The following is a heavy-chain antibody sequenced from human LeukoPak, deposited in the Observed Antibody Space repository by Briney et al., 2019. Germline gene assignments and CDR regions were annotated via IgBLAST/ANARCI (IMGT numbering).Heavy chain of an antibody. V-gene: IGHV1-46*01. CDR1: GYTFTSYY. J-gene: IGHJ3*02. Sequence: GASVKVSCKASGYTFTSYYMHWVRQAPGQGLEWMGIINPSGGSTSYAQKFQGRVTITRDTSTSTVYMELSSLGSEDTAVYYCASLDPGDAFDIWGQGTMVTVSS. CDR2: INPSGGST. CDR3: ASLDPGDAFDI.